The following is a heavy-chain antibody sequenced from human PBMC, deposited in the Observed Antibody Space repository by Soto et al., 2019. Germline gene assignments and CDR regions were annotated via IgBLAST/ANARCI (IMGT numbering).Heavy chain of an antibody. CDR3: ARDKFSGGYYYFDY. D-gene: IGHD3-22*01. CDR2: ISYDGNNK. V-gene: IGHV3-30-3*01. J-gene: IGHJ4*02. CDR1: GFTFSNYA. Sequence: QVRLVESGGGVVQPGRSLRLSCAASGFTFSNYAMHWVRQAPGKGLEWVAVISYDGNNKYYADSVKGRFTISRDNSRNTLYLQMNTLRAEDTAVYYCARDKFSGGYYYFDYWGQGTLVTVSS.